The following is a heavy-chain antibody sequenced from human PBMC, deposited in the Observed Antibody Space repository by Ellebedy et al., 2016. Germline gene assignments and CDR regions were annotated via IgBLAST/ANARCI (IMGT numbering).Heavy chain of an antibody. J-gene: IGHJ4*02. CDR3: ARLVGGTHYFDY. Sequence: GESLKISXAASGFTFSTFGMNWVRQAPGKVPEWVAFIWYDGSHERYADSVKGRFTISRDNSKNTLYLQMDSLRAEDTAVYYCARLVGGTHYFDYWGQGALVTVSS. D-gene: IGHD1-26*01. CDR2: IWYDGSHE. CDR1: GFTFSTFG. V-gene: IGHV3-33*01.